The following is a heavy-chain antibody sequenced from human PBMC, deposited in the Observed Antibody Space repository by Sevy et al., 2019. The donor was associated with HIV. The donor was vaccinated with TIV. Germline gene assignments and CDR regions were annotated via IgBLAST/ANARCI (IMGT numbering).Heavy chain of an antibody. D-gene: IGHD3-16*01. CDR3: ARYGGYYYYYMDV. Sequence: SETLSLTCTVSGGSISSYYWSWIRQPPGKGLEWIGYIYYSGSTNYNPSLKSRVTISVDTSKNQFSLKLGSVTAADTAVYYCARYGGYYYYYMDVWGKGTTVTVSS. J-gene: IGHJ6*03. V-gene: IGHV4-59*01. CDR1: GGSISSYY. CDR2: IYYSGST.